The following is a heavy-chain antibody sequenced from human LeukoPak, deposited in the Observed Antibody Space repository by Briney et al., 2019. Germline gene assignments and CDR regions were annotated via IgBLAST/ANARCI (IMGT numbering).Heavy chain of an antibody. CDR2: ITASGTAM. CDR3: ASSGSYRFDY. D-gene: IGHD1-26*01. CDR1: GFTFSSYS. Sequence: GRSLRLSCAASGFTFSSYSMNWVRQAPGKGLEWVSHITASGTAMFYADSVKGRFTISRNNAKNSLYLQMNSLRDEDTAVYYCASSGSYRFDYWGQGTLVTVSS. J-gene: IGHJ4*02. V-gene: IGHV3-48*02.